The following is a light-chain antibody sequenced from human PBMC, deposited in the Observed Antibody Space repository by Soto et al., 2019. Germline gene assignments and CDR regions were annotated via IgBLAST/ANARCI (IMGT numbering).Light chain of an antibody. V-gene: IGKV3-20*01. Sequence: EIVLTQAPGTLSLSPGERATLSCRASQSVTSSYLAWYQQKPGQAPRLLISGASSRATAIPDRFSGSGSGTDVTLTISRLEHEDFAVYYCQQYSTSRLTFGGGTKVEIK. J-gene: IGKJ4*02. CDR2: GAS. CDR3: QQYSTSRLT. CDR1: QSVTSSY.